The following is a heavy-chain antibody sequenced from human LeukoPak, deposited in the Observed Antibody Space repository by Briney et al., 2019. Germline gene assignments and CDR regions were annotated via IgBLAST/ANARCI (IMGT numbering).Heavy chain of an antibody. V-gene: IGHV3-11*01. J-gene: IGHJ6*02. CDR1: GFTFSDYY. CDR2: ISNSGSTV. D-gene: IGHD2-8*01. CDR3: ALGTINKDFYFGMDV. Sequence: GGSLRPSCAASGFTFSDYYMTWLRQAPGKGLEWLSYISNSGSTVFYADSVKGRFTVPRDNAKRSLYLQIESLRDDDTAVYHCALGTINKDFYFGMDVWGQGTTVTVSS.